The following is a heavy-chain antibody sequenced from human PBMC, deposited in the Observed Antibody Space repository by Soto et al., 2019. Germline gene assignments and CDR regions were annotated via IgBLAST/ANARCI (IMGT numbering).Heavy chain of an antibody. CDR2: ISTYNGNT. CDR1: GYTFISYS. D-gene: IGHD6-13*01. J-gene: IGHJ4*02. V-gene: IGHV1-18*04. Sequence: QVQLVQSGGEVKKPGASVNISCKATGYTFISYSITWVRQAPGQGLEWMGWISTYNGNTKYAQSLQGRVTLTRDTSTNAAFMEIRGLRSDDTAIYYCAREGAHSTGWYDYFDQWGQGTRVAVSS. CDR3: AREGAHSTGWYDYFDQ.